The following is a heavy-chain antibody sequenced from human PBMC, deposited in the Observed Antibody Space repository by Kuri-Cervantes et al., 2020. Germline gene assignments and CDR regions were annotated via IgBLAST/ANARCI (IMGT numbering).Heavy chain of an antibody. CDR1: GYSFTSYW. CDR3: ARFSYYESSVGYFDH. V-gene: IGHV5-51*01. D-gene: IGHD3-22*01. CDR2: IYPDDSDT. J-gene: IGHJ4*02. Sequence: GESLKISCKGSGYSFTSYWIGWVRQMPGKGLEWMGIIYPDDSDTRYSPSFEGQVTFSADKSISTAYLQWSSLKASDTAIYYCARFSYYESSVGYFDHWGQGTLVTVSS.